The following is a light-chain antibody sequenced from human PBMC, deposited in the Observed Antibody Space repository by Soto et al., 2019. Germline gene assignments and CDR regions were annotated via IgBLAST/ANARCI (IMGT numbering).Light chain of an antibody. V-gene: IGKV1-5*03. CDR1: QSISVW. CDR3: QQYNSYSPT. CDR2: IAS. J-gene: IGKJ1*01. Sequence: IPMTQSPSNLSSSVGGRDTIPCRASQSISVWLAWYQQKAGKAPNLLIYIASRLESGVPSRFSGSGSETEFTLTISGLQPGDSATYYCQQYNSYSPTFGQGTKVDIK.